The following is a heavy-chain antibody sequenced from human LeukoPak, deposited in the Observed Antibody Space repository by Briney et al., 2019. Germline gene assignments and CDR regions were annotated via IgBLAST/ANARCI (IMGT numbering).Heavy chain of an antibody. CDR1: GFTFSSYS. Sequence: GFLRLSCAASGFTFSSYSMHWVRQAPGKGLEWVAVISYDGSNKYYADSVKGRFTISRDNSKNTLYLQMNSLRAEDTAVYYCASGYHYCMDVWGKGTTVTVSS. J-gene: IGHJ6*03. CDR3: ASGYHYCMDV. CDR2: ISYDGSNK. V-gene: IGHV3-30*03.